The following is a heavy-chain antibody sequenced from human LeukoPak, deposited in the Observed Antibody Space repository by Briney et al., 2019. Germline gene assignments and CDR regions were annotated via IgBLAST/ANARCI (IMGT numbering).Heavy chain of an antibody. CDR2: IYSGGST. CDR1: GFTVSSNY. Sequence: PGGSLRLSCAASGFTVSSNYMSWVRQAPGKGLEWVSVIYSGGSTYYADSVKGRFTISRDNSKNTLYLQMNSLRAEDTAVYYCAKDRGAEYFDYWGQGTLVTVSS. CDR3: AKDRGAEYFDY. V-gene: IGHV3-53*01. J-gene: IGHJ4*02.